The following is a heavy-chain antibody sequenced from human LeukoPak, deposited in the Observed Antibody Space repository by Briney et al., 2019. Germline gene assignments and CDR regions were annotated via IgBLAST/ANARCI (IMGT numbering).Heavy chain of an antibody. CDR2: ISSSSTTI. CDR3: ARTDGFDP. J-gene: IGHJ5*02. V-gene: IGHV3-48*04. Sequence: GGSLRLSCAASGFTFSSYAMSWVRQAPGKGLEWVSAISSSSTTIYYADSVKGRFTISRDNAKNSLYLQMNSLRAEDTAVYYCARTDGFDPWGQGTLVTVSS. CDR1: GFTFSSYA.